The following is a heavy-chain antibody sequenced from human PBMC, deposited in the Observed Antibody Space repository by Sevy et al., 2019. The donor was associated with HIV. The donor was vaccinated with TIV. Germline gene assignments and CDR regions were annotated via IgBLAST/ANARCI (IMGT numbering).Heavy chain of an antibody. CDR1: GFTFDDYG. V-gene: IGHV3-20*04. J-gene: IGHJ6*02. CDR2: INWNGGST. Sequence: GGSLRLSCAASGFTFDDYGMSWVRQAPGKGLEWVSGINWNGGSTGYADSVKGRFTISRDKAKNSLYLQVNSMRAEHTAYYYSARHGYGYGYHALLDYYYGMDVWGQGTTVTVSS. CDR3: ARHGYGYGYHALLDYYYGMDV. D-gene: IGHD5-18*01.